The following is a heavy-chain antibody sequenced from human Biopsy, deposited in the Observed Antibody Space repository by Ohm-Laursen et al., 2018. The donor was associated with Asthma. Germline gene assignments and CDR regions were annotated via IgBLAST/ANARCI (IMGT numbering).Heavy chain of an antibody. D-gene: IGHD2-2*01. CDR3: ARDGTDMNEAMPKGY. J-gene: IGHJ4*02. CDR2: ISSSSSYI. Sequence: SLRLSCSASGFTFSSYAMSWVRQAPGKGLEWVSSISSSSSYIYYADSVKGRFTISRDNAKNSLYLQMNSLRAEDTAVYYCARDGTDMNEAMPKGYWGQGTLVTVSS. V-gene: IGHV3-21*01. CDR1: GFTFSSYA.